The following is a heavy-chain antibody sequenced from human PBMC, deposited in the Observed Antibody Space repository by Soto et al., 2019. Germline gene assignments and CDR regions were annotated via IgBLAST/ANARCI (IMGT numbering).Heavy chain of an antibody. Sequence: PSKTLSLTCAVSGGSISSGDYYWSWIRQPPGKGLEWIGYIYYSGSTYYNPSLKSRVTISVDTSKNQFSLKLSSVTAADTAVYYCARVSTSRCGYYYYYGMDVWGQGTTVTVSS. V-gene: IGHV4-30-4*01. CDR1: GGSISSGDYY. J-gene: IGHJ6*02. CDR3: ARVSTSRCGYYYYYGMDV. D-gene: IGHD2-2*01. CDR2: IYYSGST.